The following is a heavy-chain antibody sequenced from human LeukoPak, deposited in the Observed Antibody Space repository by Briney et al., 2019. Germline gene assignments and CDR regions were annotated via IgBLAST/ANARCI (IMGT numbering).Heavy chain of an antibody. Sequence: GGSLRLSCAASGFTFSSYAMHWVRQAPGKGLEWVAVISYDGSNKYYADSVKGRFTISRDNSKNTLYLQMNSLRAEDTAVYYCARKRGAAVDYWGQGTLVTVSS. CDR2: ISYDGSNK. CDR3: ARKRGAAVDY. J-gene: IGHJ4*02. V-gene: IGHV3-30*04. CDR1: GFTFSSYA. D-gene: IGHD1-26*01.